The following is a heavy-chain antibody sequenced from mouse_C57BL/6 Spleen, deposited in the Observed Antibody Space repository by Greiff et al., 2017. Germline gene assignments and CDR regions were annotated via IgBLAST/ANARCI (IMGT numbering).Heavy chain of an antibody. Sequence: VQLQQSGPELVKPGASVKISCKASGYSFTGYYMNWVKQSPEKSLEWIGEINPSTGGTTYNQKFKAKATLTVAKSSSTAYMQLKSLTSEDSAVYYCASDYGSSYDYWGQGTTLTVSS. D-gene: IGHD1-1*01. J-gene: IGHJ2*01. V-gene: IGHV1-42*01. CDR2: INPSTGGT. CDR1: GYSFTGYY. CDR3: ASDYGSSYDY.